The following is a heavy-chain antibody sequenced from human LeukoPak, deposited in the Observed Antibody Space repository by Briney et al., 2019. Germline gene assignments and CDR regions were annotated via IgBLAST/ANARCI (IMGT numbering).Heavy chain of an antibody. D-gene: IGHD6-13*01. V-gene: IGHV4-59*08. J-gene: IGHJ4*02. CDR2: IYYSGST. CDR1: GGSISSYY. Sequence: SETLSLTCTVSGGSISSYYWSWIRQPPGEGLEWIGYIYYSGSTYYNPSLKSRVTISVDTSKNQFSLKLSSVTAADTAVYYCARRVAAVGDYWGQGTLVTVSS. CDR3: ARRVAAVGDY.